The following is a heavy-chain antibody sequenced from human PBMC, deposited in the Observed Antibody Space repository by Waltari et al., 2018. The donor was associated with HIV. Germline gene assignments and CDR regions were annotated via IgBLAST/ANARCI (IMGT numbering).Heavy chain of an antibody. CDR2: IYYSGST. CDR1: GGSISSYY. J-gene: IGHJ4*02. Sequence: QVQLQESGPGLVKPSETLSLTCTVSGGSISSYYWSWIRQPPGKGLEWIGYIYYSGSTNYNPSLKSRVTISVDTSKNQFSLKLSSVTAADTAVYYCARSGVSAPLLYWGQGTLVTVSS. V-gene: IGHV4-59*08. CDR3: ARSGVSAPLLY. D-gene: IGHD2-21*01.